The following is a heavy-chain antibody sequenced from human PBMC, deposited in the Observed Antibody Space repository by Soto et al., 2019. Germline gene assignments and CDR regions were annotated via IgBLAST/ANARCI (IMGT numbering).Heavy chain of an antibody. J-gene: IGHJ4*02. CDR3: ARVDSRDKAMVNSFDY. V-gene: IGHV5-51*01. D-gene: IGHD5-18*01. Sequence: PGESLKISCKGSGYSFTSYWIGWVRQMPGKGLEWMGIIYPGDSDTRYSPSFQGQVTISADKSISTAYLQWSSLKASDTAMYYCARVDSRDKAMVNSFDYWGQGTLVTVSS. CDR2: IYPGDSDT. CDR1: GYSFTSYW.